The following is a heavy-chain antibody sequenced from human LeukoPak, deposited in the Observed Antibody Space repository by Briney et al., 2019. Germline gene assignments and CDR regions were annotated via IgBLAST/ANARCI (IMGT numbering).Heavy chain of an antibody. CDR1: GYRFTSYW. V-gene: IGHV5-51*01. Sequence: GGALKISFKGSGYRFTSYWMGWVRPMPGKGRGWVGMIYPGESDTRYSPSFQGQVTISADKSISTAYLQWSSLKASDTAMYYCARWDYDILTGYSYYFDYWGQGTLVTVSS. CDR2: IYPGESDT. J-gene: IGHJ4*02. D-gene: IGHD3-9*01. CDR3: ARWDYDILTGYSYYFDY.